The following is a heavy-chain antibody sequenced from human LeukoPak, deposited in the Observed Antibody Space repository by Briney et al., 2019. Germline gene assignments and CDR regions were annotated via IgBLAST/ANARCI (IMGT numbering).Heavy chain of an antibody. V-gene: IGHV1-2*02. CDR3: ARVHYSGTYFSQNYFDY. CDR2: INPNSGGT. CDR1: GYTFTGYY. Sequence: ASVKVSCKASGYTFTGYYIHWVRQAPGQGLEWMGWINPNSGGTNYAQKFQGRVTMTRDTSISTAYMELSRLRSDDTAVYYCARVHYSGTYFSQNYFDYWGQGTLATVSS. D-gene: IGHD1-26*01. J-gene: IGHJ4*02.